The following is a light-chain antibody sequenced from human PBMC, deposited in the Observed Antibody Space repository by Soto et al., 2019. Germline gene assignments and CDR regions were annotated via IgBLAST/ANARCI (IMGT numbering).Light chain of an antibody. Sequence: DIQLTQSPSTLSASVGDRVTITCRASQRIDRYLAWYQQKPGKAPKLLIYDASSLESGVPSRFSGSGSGTEFTLTISSLQPDDFATYYCQQYNSYPYTFGQGTKLEIK. V-gene: IGKV1-5*01. J-gene: IGKJ2*01. CDR2: DAS. CDR1: QRIDRY. CDR3: QQYNSYPYT.